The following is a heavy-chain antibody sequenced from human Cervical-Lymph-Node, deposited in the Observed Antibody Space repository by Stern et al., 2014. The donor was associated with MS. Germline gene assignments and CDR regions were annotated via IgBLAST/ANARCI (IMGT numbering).Heavy chain of an antibody. J-gene: IGHJ5*02. CDR2: IDPNSGGS. V-gene: IGHV1-2*02. D-gene: IGHD3-10*01. CDR3: ARGTLADP. Sequence: VQLVESGAEVKKPGASVKGSCQASGYTFTDHYMHWGRQAAGQGIEWMGWIDPNSGGSNYAQKFQGRVTMTRDTSISTAYMELSRLRSDDTAVYYCARGTLADPWGQGTLVTVSS. CDR1: GYTFTDHY.